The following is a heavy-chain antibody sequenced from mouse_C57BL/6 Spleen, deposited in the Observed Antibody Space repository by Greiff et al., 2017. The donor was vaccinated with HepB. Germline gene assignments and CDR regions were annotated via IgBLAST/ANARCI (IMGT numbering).Heavy chain of an antibody. D-gene: IGHD1-1*01. CDR3: ARRYYGSSGAY. CDR1: GYTFTSYW. V-gene: IGHV1-55*01. J-gene: IGHJ3*01. Sequence: QVQLQQPGAELVKPGASVKMSCKASGYTFTSYWITWVKQRPGQGLEWIGDIYPSSGSTNYNEKFKSKATLTVDTSSSTAYMQLSSLTSEDSAVYYCARRYYGSSGAYWGQGTLVTVSA. CDR2: IYPSSGST.